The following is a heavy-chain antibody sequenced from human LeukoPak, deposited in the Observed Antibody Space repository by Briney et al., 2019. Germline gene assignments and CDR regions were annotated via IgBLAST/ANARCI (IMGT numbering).Heavy chain of an antibody. CDR2: INPNSGGT. CDR3: ARGVDSSSLFY. CDR1: GYTFTGYY. V-gene: IGHV1-2*06. J-gene: IGHJ4*02. Sequence: ASVKVSCKAFGYTFTGYYMHWVRQAPGQGLEWMGRINPNSGGTNYAQKFQGRVTMTRDTSISTAYMELSRPRSDDTAVYYCARGVDSSSLFYWGQGTLVTVSS. D-gene: IGHD6-13*01.